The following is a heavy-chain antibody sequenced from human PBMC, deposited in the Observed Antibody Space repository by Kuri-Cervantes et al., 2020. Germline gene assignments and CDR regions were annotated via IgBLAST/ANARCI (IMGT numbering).Heavy chain of an antibody. CDR2: TSWDDDK. CDR1: GFPLSTSGVG. J-gene: IGHJ5*02. V-gene: IGHV2-5*02. CDR3: AHRRVVATIPPGTNWFDP. D-gene: IGHD5-12*01. Sequence: SGPTLVKPTQTLTLTCTLSGFPLSTSGVGVGWIRQPPGKALEWLALTSWDDDKRYSPSLKSRLTITKDTAKNQVFLTMTNMDPVDTATYYCAHRRVVATIPPGTNWFDPWGQGTLVTVSS.